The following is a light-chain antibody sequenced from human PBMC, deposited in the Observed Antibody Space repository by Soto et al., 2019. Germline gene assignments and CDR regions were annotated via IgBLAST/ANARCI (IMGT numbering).Light chain of an antibody. CDR1: SSNIGAGFD. Sequence: QSALTQSPSVSGAPGQRVSMSCTGTSSNIGAGFDVHWYQQLPATAPKLLIYGNNNRPSGVPDRFSGSKSGTSASLAITGLQAEDEADYYCQSYDTSLSGGSVFGTGTKLTVL. J-gene: IGLJ1*01. CDR3: QSYDTSLSGGSV. CDR2: GNN. V-gene: IGLV1-40*01.